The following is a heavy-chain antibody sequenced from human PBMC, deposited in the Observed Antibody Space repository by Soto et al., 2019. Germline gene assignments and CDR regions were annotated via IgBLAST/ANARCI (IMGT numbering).Heavy chain of an antibody. J-gene: IGHJ6*02. D-gene: IGHD3-10*01. CDR1: GFSFSTTGMG. CDR3: LHRHYYGSGSLEVDV. Sequence: QITLKESGPTLVRPTETLTLTCSFSGFSFSTTGMGVGWVRQPPGEALEWLALLYWADDKRYSPSLKSRLTITADTSKNQVVLIMTSMDVVDTATYYCLHRHYYGSGSLEVDVWGQGITVTVSS. CDR2: LYWADDK. V-gene: IGHV2-5*02.